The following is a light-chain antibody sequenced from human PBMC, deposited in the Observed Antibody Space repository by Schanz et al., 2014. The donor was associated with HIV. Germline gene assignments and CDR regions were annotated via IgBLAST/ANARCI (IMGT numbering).Light chain of an antibody. CDR1: QSISSW. CDR2: KAS. Sequence: DIQMTQSPSSLSASVGDRVTITCRASQSISSWLAWYQQKPGKAPKLLIYKASSLESGVPSRFSGSGSGTEFTLTISSVQPEDFATYYCQQYDRRSFTFGQGTKLEIK. J-gene: IGKJ2*01. CDR3: QQYDRRSFT. V-gene: IGKV1-5*03.